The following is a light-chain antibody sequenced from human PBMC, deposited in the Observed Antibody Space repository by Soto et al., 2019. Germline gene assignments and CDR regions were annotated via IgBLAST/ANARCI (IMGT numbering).Light chain of an antibody. CDR1: QSVSSN. CDR3: QQYGSSGT. V-gene: IGKV3-15*01. CDR2: GAS. Sequence: EIVMTHSPATLSVYPGERATLSCRASQSVSSNLAWYQQKPGQAPRLLIYGASTRATGIPARFSGSGSGTDFTLTISRLEPEDFAVYYCQQYGSSGTFGQGTKVDI. J-gene: IGKJ1*01.